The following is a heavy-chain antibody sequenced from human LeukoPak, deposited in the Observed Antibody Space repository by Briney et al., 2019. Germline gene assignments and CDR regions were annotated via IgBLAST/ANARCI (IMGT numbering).Heavy chain of an antibody. J-gene: IGHJ4*02. D-gene: IGHD1-1*01. V-gene: IGHV3-21*01. Sequence: GGSLRLSCAASGFTFSSYSMYWVRQAPGKGLEWVSSISSSSSYIYYADSVKGRFTISRDNAKNSLYLQMNSLRAEDTAVYYCARDPDHTRHQDTGTTDYWGQGTLVTVSS. CDR3: ARDPDHTRHQDTGTTDY. CDR2: ISSSSSYI. CDR1: GFTFSSYS.